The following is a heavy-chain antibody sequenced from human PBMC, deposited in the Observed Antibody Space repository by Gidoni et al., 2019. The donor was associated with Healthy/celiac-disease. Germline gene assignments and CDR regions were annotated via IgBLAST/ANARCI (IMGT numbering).Heavy chain of an antibody. CDR2: IIPIFGTA. J-gene: IGHJ6*02. V-gene: IGHV1-69*01. Sequence: QVQLVQSGAEVKKPGSSVTVSCKASGGTFSSYAISWVRQAPGQGLEWMGGIIPIFGTANYAQKFQGRVTITADESTSTAYMELSSLRSEDTAVYYCARGRWGYYYDSSGYSYGMDVWGQGTTVTVSS. CDR1: GGTFSSYA. D-gene: IGHD3-22*01. CDR3: ARGRWGYYYDSSGYSYGMDV.